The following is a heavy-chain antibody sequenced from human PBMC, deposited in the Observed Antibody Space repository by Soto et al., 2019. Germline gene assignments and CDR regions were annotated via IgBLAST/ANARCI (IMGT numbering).Heavy chain of an antibody. CDR1: GGTFSSYA. J-gene: IGHJ6*02. V-gene: IGHV1-69*01. CDR3: ARGQFHHVSNYYYALDV. Sequence: QGQLVQSGAEVKNPGSSVKVSCKASGGTFSSYAISWVRQAPGQGLEWMGGFIPMFNRPHSARKFQGRVTITADESTSTAYMDLSSLRSEDTAVYYCARGQFHHVSNYYYALDVWGQGTTVTVSS. CDR2: FIPMFNRP.